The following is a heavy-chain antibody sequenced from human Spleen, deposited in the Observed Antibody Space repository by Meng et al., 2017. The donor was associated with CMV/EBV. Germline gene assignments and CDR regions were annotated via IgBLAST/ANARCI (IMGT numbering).Heavy chain of an antibody. CDR2: LTGSSGNT. D-gene: IGHD1-26*01. V-gene: IGHV3-23*01. Sequence: GESLKISCATSGFTFSNYAMSWVRQAPGKRLEWVSILTGSSGNTYYADSVKGRFTISRDNSKNTLYLQMNGLRAEDTAVYYCAKRGESGSYSRYFEYWGQGTLVTVSS. CDR3: AKRGESGSYSRYFEY. CDR1: GFTFSNYA. J-gene: IGHJ4*02.